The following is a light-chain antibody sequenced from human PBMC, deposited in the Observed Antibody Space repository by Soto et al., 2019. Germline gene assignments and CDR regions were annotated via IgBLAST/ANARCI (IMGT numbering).Light chain of an antibody. CDR3: QQSYTTPS. CDR1: QSISSW. CDR2: AAS. J-gene: IGKJ4*01. Sequence: IQMTQPASSVSASVGDRVTITCRASQSISSWLAWYQQKPGRAPKVLIYAASNLQSGVPSRFSGSGSGTDFTLTISSLQPEDFATYYCQQSYTTPSFGGGTKVDIK. V-gene: IGKV1-39*01.